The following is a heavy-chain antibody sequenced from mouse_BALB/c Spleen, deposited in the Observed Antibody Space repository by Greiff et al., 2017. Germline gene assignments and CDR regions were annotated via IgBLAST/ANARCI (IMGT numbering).Heavy chain of an antibody. Sequence: EVQGVESGGGLVQPGGSLKLSCAASGFTFSSYTMSWVRQTPEKRLEWVAYISNGGGSTYYPDTVKGRFTISRDNAKNTLYLQMSSLKSEDTAMYYCARHNYRYAMDYWGQGTSVTVSS. CDR2: ISNGGGST. D-gene: IGHD2-14*01. J-gene: IGHJ4*01. CDR3: ARHNYRYAMDY. V-gene: IGHV5-12-2*01. CDR1: GFTFSSYT.